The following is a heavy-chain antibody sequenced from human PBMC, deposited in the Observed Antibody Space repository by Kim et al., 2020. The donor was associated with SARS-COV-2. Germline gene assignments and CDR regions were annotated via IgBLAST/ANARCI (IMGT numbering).Heavy chain of an antibody. V-gene: IGHV3-30-3*01. CDR3: ARDGRYFYETDAYYYGPMFDF. J-gene: IGHJ4*02. D-gene: IGHD3-10*01. Sequence: AAISYGGNKNYYAESVKGRFSISRDDSKNTLYLRMNSLRPDDTAVYYCARDGRYFYETDAYYYGPMFDFWGQGTLVTVSS. CDR2: ISYGGNKN.